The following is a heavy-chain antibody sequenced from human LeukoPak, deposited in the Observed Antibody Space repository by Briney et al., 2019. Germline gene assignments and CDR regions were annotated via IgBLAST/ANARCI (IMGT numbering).Heavy chain of an antibody. D-gene: IGHD3-22*01. V-gene: IGHV3-21*01. CDR3: ARGYSESSGRYAFDI. Sequence: GGSLRLSCAASGFSFSNAWMSWVRQAPGKGLEWVSSISGTSTYIYYADSVKGRFTISRDNAENSLYLQMNSLRAEDTAVYYCARGYSESSGRYAFDIWGQGTMVTVSS. J-gene: IGHJ3*02. CDR2: ISGTSTYI. CDR1: GFSFSNAW.